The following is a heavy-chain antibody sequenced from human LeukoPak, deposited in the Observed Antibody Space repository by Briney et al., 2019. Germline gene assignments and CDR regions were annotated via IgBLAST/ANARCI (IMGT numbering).Heavy chain of an antibody. CDR3: ARAGSGTYYKGFDY. V-gene: IGHV4-39*07. D-gene: IGHD3-10*01. Sequence: PSETLSLTCTVSGGSISSSSYYWGWIRQPPGKGLEWIGRIYSSGRTNYNPSLKSRVTISLDTSKNQFSLKLSSVTAADTAVYYCARAGSGTYYKGFDYWGQGTLVTVSS. J-gene: IGHJ4*02. CDR2: IYSSGRT. CDR1: GGSISSSSYY.